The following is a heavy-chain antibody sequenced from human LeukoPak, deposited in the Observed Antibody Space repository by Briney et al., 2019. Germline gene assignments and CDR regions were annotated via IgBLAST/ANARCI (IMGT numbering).Heavy chain of an antibody. CDR2: MNPNSGNT. D-gene: IGHD6-19*01. V-gene: IGHV1-8*01. CDR1: GYTFTSYD. J-gene: IGHJ3*02. Sequence: ASVKVSCKASGYTFTSYDINWVRQATGQGLEWMGWMNPNSGNTGYAQKFQGRVTMTRNTSISTAYMELSSLRSEYTAVYYCAIEACISVVGMGAFDIWGQGTMLTVSS. CDR3: AIEACISVVGMGAFDI.